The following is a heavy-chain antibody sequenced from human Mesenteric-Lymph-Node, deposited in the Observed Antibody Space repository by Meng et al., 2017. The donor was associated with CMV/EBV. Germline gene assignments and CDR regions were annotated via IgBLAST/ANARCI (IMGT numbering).Heavy chain of an antibody. Sequence: SLKISCVASGCSFDDYAMHWVRQSPGKGLEWVSGISWDSRSRGYADSVKGRFTISRDSAEKSLYLQMNSLRTEETALYYCAKGVGVIYHDLGMDVWGQGTTVTVSS. CDR3: AKGVGVIYHDLGMDV. CDR1: GCSFDDYA. CDR2: ISWDSRSR. J-gene: IGHJ6*02. V-gene: IGHV3-9*01. D-gene: IGHD3-16*02.